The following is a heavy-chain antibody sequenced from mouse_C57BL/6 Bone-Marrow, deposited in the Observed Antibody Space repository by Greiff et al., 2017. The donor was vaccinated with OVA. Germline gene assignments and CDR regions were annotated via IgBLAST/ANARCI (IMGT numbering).Heavy chain of an antibody. CDR3: ARRTRSRWYFDV. CDR2: INPNNGGT. J-gene: IGHJ1*03. CDR1: GYTFTDYY. D-gene: IGHD1-1*01. V-gene: IGHV1-26*01. Sequence: VQLQQSGPELVKPGASVKISCKASGYTFTDYYMNWVKQSHGKSLEWIGDINPNNGGTSYNQKFKGKATLTVDKSSSTAYMELRSLTSEDSAVYYCARRTRSRWYFDVWGTGTTVTVSS.